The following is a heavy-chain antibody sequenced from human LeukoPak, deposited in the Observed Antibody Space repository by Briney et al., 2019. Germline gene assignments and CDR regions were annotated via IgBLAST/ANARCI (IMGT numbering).Heavy chain of an antibody. CDR3: AGASTTVTKFDWFDP. J-gene: IGHJ5*02. CDR1: GGSISSSSYY. Sequence: SETLSLTCTVSGGSISSSSYYWGWIRQPPGKGLEWIGSIYYSGSTYYNPSLKSRVTISVDTSKNQFSLKLSSVTAADTAVYYCAGASTTVTKFDWFDPWGQGTLVTVSS. D-gene: IGHD4-17*01. CDR2: IYYSGST. V-gene: IGHV4-39*01.